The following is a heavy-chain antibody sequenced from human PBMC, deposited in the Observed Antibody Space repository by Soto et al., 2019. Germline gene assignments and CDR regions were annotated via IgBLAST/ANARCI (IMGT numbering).Heavy chain of an antibody. V-gene: IGHV1-46*01. Sequence: ASVKVSCKASGYTFTSYYMHWVRQAPGQGLEWMGIINPSGGSTSYAQKFQGRVTMTRDTSTSTVYMELSSLRSEDTAVYYCARTYYDFWSGAPVEPRNSNYYGMDVWGQGTTVTVSS. CDR1: GYTFTSYY. D-gene: IGHD3-3*01. CDR2: INPSGGST. J-gene: IGHJ6*02. CDR3: ARTYYDFWSGAPVEPRNSNYYGMDV.